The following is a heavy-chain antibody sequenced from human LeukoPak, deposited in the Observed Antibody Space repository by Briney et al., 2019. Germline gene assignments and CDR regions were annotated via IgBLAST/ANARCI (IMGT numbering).Heavy chain of an antibody. CDR1: GFTFSSYG. CDR3: ASLWAGTHAFDI. CDR2: ISYDGSNT. J-gene: IGHJ3*02. Sequence: GRSLRLSCAASGFTFSSYGMHWVRQAPGKGLEWVAVISYDGSNTYYADSVKGRFTISRDNSKNMLYLQMNSLRAEDTAVYYCASLWAGTHAFDIWGQGTMVTVSS. D-gene: IGHD6-19*01. V-gene: IGHV3-30*03.